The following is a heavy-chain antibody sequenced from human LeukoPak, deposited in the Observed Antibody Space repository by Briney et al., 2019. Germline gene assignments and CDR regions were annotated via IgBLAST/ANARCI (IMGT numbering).Heavy chain of an antibody. CDR2: ISYDGSNK. Sequence: GGSLRLSCAASGFTFSSYAMHWVRQAPGKGLEWVAVISYDGSNKYYADSVKGRFTISRDNSKNTLYLQMNSLRAEDTAVYYCAREGTPYGSGSYNWFDPWGQGTLVTVSS. CDR3: AREGTPYGSGSYNWFDP. CDR1: GFTFSSYA. V-gene: IGHV3-30-3*01. J-gene: IGHJ5*02. D-gene: IGHD3-10*01.